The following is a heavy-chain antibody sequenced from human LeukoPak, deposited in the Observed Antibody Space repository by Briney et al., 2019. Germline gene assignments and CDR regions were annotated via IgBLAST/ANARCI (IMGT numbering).Heavy chain of an antibody. D-gene: IGHD3-9*01. J-gene: IGHJ2*01. CDR2: INHSGST. CDR1: GGSFSGYY. V-gene: IGHV4-34*01. CDR3: ARSLPTIFGHFDL. Sequence: SETLSLTCAVYGGSFSGYYWSWIRQPPGKGLEWIGEINHSGSTNYNPSLKSRVTISVDTSKNQFSLKLSSVTAADTAVYYCARSLPTIFGHFDLWGRGTLVSVSS.